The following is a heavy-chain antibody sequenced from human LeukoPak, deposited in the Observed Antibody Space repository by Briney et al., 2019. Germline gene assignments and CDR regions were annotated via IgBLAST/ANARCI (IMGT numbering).Heavy chain of an antibody. V-gene: IGHV4-61*02. J-gene: IGHJ3*02. CDR2: IYTSGST. CDR1: GGSISSGSYY. CDR3: ARTARGGTYYYDSSGYHNDAFDI. Sequence: SETLSLTCTVSGGSISSGSYYWSWIRQPAGKGLEWIGRIYTSGSTNYNPSLKSRVTISVDTSKNQFSLKLSSVTAADTAVYYCARTARGGTYYYDSSGYHNDAFDIWGQGTMVTVSS. D-gene: IGHD3-22*01.